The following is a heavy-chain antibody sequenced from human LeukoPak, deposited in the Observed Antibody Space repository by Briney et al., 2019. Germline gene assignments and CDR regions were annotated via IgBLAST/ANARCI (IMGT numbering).Heavy chain of an antibody. V-gene: IGHV3-23*01. Sequence: GGCLRLSCAASVFTFSSYAMSWVRQAPWKGLEWVSAISGSGGSTYYADSVKGRFTISRDNSKNTLYLQMNSLRAEDTAVYYCANSPIAVAGTLDYWGQGTLVTVSS. CDR1: VFTFSSYA. CDR2: ISGSGGST. D-gene: IGHD6-19*01. CDR3: ANSPIAVAGTLDY. J-gene: IGHJ4*02.